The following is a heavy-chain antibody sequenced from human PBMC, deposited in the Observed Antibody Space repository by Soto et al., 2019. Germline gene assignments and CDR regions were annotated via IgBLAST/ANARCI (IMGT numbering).Heavy chain of an antibody. CDR2: IFHTGST. CDR3: ARQDGYYYYIDV. J-gene: IGHJ6*03. CDR1: GGSISSYY. V-gene: IGHV4-59*08. Sequence: QVQLQESGPGLVKPSETLSLTCTVSGGSISSYYWSWIRQPPGKGLEWIGYIFHTGSTNYNPSLKSRVLISVDTSKNQFSLKLRSVTAADTAVYYCARQDGYYYYIDVWGKGTTVTVSS.